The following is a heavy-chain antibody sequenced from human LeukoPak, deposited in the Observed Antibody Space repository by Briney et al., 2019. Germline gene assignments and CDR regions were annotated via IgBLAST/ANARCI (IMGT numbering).Heavy chain of an antibody. V-gene: IGHV3-7*01. J-gene: IGHJ4*02. CDR2: IKQDGNEK. D-gene: IGHD4/OR15-4a*01. CDR1: GFTFRTYW. CDR3: ARDTLGEGEDANYAVYYFDY. Sequence: GGSLRLSCAASGFTFRTYWMSWVRQAPGKGLEWVANIKQDGNEKYYVDSVKGRFTISRDNAKNSLDLQMNSLRAEDTAVYYCARDTLGEGEDANYAVYYFDYWGQGTPVTVSS.